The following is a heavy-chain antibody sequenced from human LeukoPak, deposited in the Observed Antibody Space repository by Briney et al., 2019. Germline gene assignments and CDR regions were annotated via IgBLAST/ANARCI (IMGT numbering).Heavy chain of an antibody. D-gene: IGHD3-10*01. Sequence: GGSLRLSCAASEFSVGSNYMTWVRQAPGKGLEWVSLIYSGGSTYYADSVKGRFTISRDNSKNTLYLQMNSLRAADTAVYYCARGFTMVRGVIDYWGQGTLVTVSS. J-gene: IGHJ4*02. CDR1: EFSVGSNY. CDR3: ARGFTMVRGVIDY. V-gene: IGHV3-66*01. CDR2: IYSGGST.